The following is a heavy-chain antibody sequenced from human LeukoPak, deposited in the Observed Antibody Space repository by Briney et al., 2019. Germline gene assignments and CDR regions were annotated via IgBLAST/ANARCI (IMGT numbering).Heavy chain of an antibody. V-gene: IGHV3-74*01. CDR1: GFTFSSYS. J-gene: IGHJ4*02. Sequence: GGSLRLSCAASGFTFSSYSMNWVRQAPGKGLVWVSRINSDGSSTSYADSVKGRFTISRDNAKNTLYLQMNSLRAEDTAVYYCARVHFDWLLYFDYWGQGTLVTVSS. CDR3: ARVHFDWLLYFDY. CDR2: INSDGSST. D-gene: IGHD3-9*01.